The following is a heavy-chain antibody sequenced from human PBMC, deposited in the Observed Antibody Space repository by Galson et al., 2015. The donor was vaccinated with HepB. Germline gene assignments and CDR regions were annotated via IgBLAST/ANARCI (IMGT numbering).Heavy chain of an antibody. V-gene: IGHV1-18*01. D-gene: IGHD3-10*01. CDR1: GYTFTSYG. CDR2: ISGYDGNT. CDR3: ARELAGWFDP. J-gene: IGHJ5*02. Sequence: VKVSCKASGYTFTSYGITWVRQAPGQGLEWMGGISGYDGNTNYAQNLQGRLTMTTDTSTSTAYMELSSLRSDDTAVYYCARELAGWFDPWGQGTLVTVSS.